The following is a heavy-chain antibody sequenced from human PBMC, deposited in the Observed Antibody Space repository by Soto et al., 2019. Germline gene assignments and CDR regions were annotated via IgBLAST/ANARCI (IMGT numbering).Heavy chain of an antibody. CDR1: GGSISSSSYY. CDR2: IYYSGST. D-gene: IGHD5-18*01. V-gene: IGHV4-39*01. Sequence: QLQLQESGPGLVKPSETLSLTCTVSGGSISSSSYYWGWIRQPPGKGLEWIGSIYYSGSTYYNPSLKSRVTISVDTSKNQFSLKLSSVTAADTAVYYCARVWDDRDSGFGHKAIETYYFDYWGQGTLVTVSS. J-gene: IGHJ4*02. CDR3: ARVWDDRDSGFGHKAIETYYFDY.